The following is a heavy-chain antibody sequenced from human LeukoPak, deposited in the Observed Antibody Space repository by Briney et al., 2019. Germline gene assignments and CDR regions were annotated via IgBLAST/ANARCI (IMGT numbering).Heavy chain of an antibody. CDR3: ARGSRTFGF. Sequence: ASVKVSCKAAGYTFTSYDINWVRQATGQGLEWMGWMNPNSGDTDYAQKFQGRVTMTRNTSISTAYMELSSLRSEDTATYYCARGSRTFGFWGQGTLLTVSS. CDR1: GYTFTSYD. D-gene: IGHD1-1*01. CDR2: MNPNSGDT. J-gene: IGHJ4*02. V-gene: IGHV1-8*01.